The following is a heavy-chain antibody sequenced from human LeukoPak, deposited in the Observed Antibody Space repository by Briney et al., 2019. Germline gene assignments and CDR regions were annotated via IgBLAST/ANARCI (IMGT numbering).Heavy chain of an antibody. Sequence: MTSETLSLTCTVSGGSISSYYWSWIRQPPGKGLEWIGYIHYSGSTNYNPTLKSRVTISVDTSKNQFSLKLSSVTAADTAVYYCAKEGLNIATRDFFDSWGQGTLVTVSS. CDR2: IHYSGST. CDR3: AKEGLNIATRDFFDS. D-gene: IGHD6-6*01. CDR1: GGSISSYY. V-gene: IGHV4-59*01. J-gene: IGHJ4*02.